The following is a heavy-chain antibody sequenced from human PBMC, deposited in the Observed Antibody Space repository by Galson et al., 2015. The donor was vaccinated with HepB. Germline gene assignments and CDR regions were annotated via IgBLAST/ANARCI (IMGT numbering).Heavy chain of an antibody. Sequence: SVKVSCKASGYTFTSYYMHWVRQAPGQGLEWMGIINPSGGSTSYAQKFQGRVTMTRDTSTSTVYMELSSLRSEDTAVYYCARAGIAARPLAIHYYYYYYMDVWGKGTTVTVSS. J-gene: IGHJ6*03. V-gene: IGHV1-46*01. D-gene: IGHD6-6*01. CDR1: GYTFTSYY. CDR2: INPSGGST. CDR3: ARAGIAARPLAIHYYYYYYMDV.